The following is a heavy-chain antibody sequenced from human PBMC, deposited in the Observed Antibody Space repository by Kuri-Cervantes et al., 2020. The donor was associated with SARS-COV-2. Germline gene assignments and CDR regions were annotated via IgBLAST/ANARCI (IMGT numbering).Heavy chain of an antibody. D-gene: IGHD6-19*01. Sequence: GGSLRLSCAASGFTFSSYAMSWVRQAPGKGLEWVSVISASGASTYYADSVKGRFTISRDNSKNTLYLQMTSLRAEDTAVYYCAKVGTSIAVSGRFDYWGQGTLVTVSS. CDR2: ISASGAST. J-gene: IGHJ4*02. CDR3: AKVGTSIAVSGRFDY. CDR1: GFTFSSYA. V-gene: IGHV3-23*01.